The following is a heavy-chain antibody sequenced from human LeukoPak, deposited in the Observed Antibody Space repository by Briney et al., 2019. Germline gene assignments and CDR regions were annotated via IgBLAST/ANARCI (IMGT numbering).Heavy chain of an antibody. CDR1: RDSVSSNSAA. D-gene: IGHD6-13*01. J-gene: IGHJ6*02. CDR2: TYYRSKWYN. CDR3: ARDVMDPGTYYYGMDV. Sequence: SQTLSLTCAISRDSVSSNSAAWNWIRQSPSRGLEWLGRTYYRSKWYNDYVVSLKSRITINADTSRNQFSLQLNSVTPEDTAVYYCARDVMDPGTYYYGMDVWGQGTTVTVSS. V-gene: IGHV6-1*01.